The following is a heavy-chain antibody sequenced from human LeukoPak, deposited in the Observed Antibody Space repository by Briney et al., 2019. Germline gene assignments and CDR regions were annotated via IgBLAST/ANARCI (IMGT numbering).Heavy chain of an antibody. CDR2: IYTSGST. J-gene: IGHJ3*02. Sequence: SQTLSLTCTVSGGSISSGSYYWSWIRQPAGKGLEWIGRIYTSGSTNYNPSLKSRVTISVDTSKNQFSLKLSSVTAADTAVYYCARPLVGQLDDAFDIWGQGTMVTVSS. CDR1: GGSISSGSYY. V-gene: IGHV4-61*02. D-gene: IGHD2-8*02. CDR3: ARPLVGQLDDAFDI.